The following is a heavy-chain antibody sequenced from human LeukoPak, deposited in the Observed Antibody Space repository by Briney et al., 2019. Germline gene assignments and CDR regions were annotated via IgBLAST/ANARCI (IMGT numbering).Heavy chain of an antibody. J-gene: IGHJ4*02. Sequence: ASVKVSCKASGYTFTNYGISWVRQAPGQGLEWMGWIIGYNANTNYARKVQGRVTMTTDTSTSTAYMELRSLRSDDTAIYYCARHLRVGATVLSSFNFWGQGTPVTVSS. CDR3: ARHLRVGATVLSSFNF. D-gene: IGHD1-26*01. V-gene: IGHV1-18*01. CDR1: GYTFTNYG. CDR2: IIGYNANT.